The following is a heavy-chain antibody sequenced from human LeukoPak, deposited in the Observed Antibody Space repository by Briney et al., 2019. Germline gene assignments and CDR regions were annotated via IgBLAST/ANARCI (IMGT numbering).Heavy chain of an antibody. V-gene: IGHV3-30-3*01. CDR2: VSSDGINK. CDR1: GFTFNEYA. Sequence: SLSXAASGFTFNEYAIHWVRQAPGKGLEWVAVVSSDGINKYYADSVRGRFTISRDNSKNTLYLQMNSLRPEDTAVYYCAREKDYGDYIDFWGQGTLVTVSS. J-gene: IGHJ4*02. D-gene: IGHD4-17*01. CDR3: AREKDYGDYIDF.